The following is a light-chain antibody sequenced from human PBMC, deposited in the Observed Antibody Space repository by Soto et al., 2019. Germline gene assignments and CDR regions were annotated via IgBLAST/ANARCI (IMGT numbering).Light chain of an antibody. J-gene: IGKJ2*01. CDR3: PQYGGSPPDT. V-gene: IGKV3-20*01. CDR1: QSINRSY. CDR2: GES. Sequence: LTQSPGTLSLSPGERATISCRASQSINRSYLAWSQHKPGQAPRLLFYGESSSSTGIPHSFIGSAAGTDFTVPFSIREPEDWGVYYCPQYGGSPPDTVGQGTRLES.